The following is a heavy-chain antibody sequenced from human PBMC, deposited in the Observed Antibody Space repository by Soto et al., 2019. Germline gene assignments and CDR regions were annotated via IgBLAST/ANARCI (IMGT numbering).Heavy chain of an antibody. CDR2: ISGSGGST. V-gene: IGHV3-23*01. J-gene: IGHJ2*01. D-gene: IGHD3-22*01. Sequence: EVQLLESGGGLVQPGGSLRLSCAASGFTFSSYAMNWVRQAPGKGLEWVSVISGSGGSTYYADSVKGRFTISRDNSKNSVYQQMTSLRAEDTAVYYCGTFYYGSSNYPRAALAPDWYFDLWGRGALVTVSS. CDR1: GFTFSSYA. CDR3: GTFYYGSSNYPRAALAPDWYFDL.